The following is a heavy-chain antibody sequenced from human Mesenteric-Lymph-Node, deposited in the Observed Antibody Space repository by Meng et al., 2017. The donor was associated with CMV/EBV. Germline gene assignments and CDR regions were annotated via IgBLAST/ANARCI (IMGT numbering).Heavy chain of an antibody. Sequence: GESLKISCAASGFTFSNYPMHWVRQAPGKGLEWVSAISGSGGSTYYADSVKGRFTISRDNSKNTLYLQMNSLRAEDTAVYYCAKGSGITMIVVVTNTFDYWGQGTLVTVSS. CDR2: ISGSGGST. CDR1: GFTFSNYP. D-gene: IGHD3-22*01. V-gene: IGHV3-23*01. CDR3: AKGSGITMIVVVTNTFDY. J-gene: IGHJ4*02.